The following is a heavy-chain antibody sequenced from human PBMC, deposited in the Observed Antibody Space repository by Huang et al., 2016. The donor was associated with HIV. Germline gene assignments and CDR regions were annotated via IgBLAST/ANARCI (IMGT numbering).Heavy chain of an antibody. D-gene: IGHD6-13*01. J-gene: IGHJ2*01. CDR1: GGSVSGHY. Sequence: QVQLQQWGAGLLKPSETLSLTCAVYGGSVSGHYWSWIRQPPGKGLEWIAEINDNGDTNYNPSLKSRVPISVHTSRTQFSLKLNSVTAADAAVYYCARASWYEPRSWYFGLWGRGTLVTVSS. CDR2: INDNGDT. V-gene: IGHV4-34*01. CDR3: ARASWYEPRSWYFGL.